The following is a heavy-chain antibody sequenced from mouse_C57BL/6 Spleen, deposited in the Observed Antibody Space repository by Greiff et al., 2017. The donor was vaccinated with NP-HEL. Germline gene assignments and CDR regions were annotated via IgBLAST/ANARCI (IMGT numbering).Heavy chain of an antibody. CDR3: ARGGGYCGSSLYWYFDV. D-gene: IGHD1-1*01. J-gene: IGHJ1*03. Sequence: QVQLKESGPGLVQPSQSLSITCTVSGFSLTSYGVHWVRQSPGKGLEWLGVIWSGGSTDYNAAFISRLSISKDNSKSQVFFKMNSLQADDTAIYYCARGGGYCGSSLYWYFDVWGTGTTVTVSS. V-gene: IGHV2-2*01. CDR2: IWSGGST. CDR1: GFSLTSYG.